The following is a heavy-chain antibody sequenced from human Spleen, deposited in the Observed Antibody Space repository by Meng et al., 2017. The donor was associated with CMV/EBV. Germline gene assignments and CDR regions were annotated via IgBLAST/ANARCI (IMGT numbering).Heavy chain of an antibody. V-gene: IGHV3-43D*03. CDR1: GFAFNIYA. CDR3: AKDIDSSGYSGFDY. Sequence: GESLKISCAASGFAFNIYAMHWVRQAPGKGLEWVSLISWDGGSTYYADSVKGRFTISRDNSKNSLYLQMNSLRAEDTALYYCAKDIDSSGYSGFDYWGQGTLVTVSS. D-gene: IGHD3-22*01. CDR2: ISWDGGST. J-gene: IGHJ4*02.